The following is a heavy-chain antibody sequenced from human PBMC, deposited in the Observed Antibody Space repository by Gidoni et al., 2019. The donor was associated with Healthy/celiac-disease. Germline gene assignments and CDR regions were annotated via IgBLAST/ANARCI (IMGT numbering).Heavy chain of an antibody. CDR3: ARDQGKVTLYNWFDP. CDR2: IWYDGSNK. Sequence: QVQLVESGGGVVQPGRSLRLSCAASGFTFSSYGMHWVRQAPGKGLEWVAVIWYDGSNKYYADSVKGRFTISRDNSKNTLYLQMNSLRAEDTAVYYCARDQGKVTLYNWFDPWGQGTLVTVSS. CDR1: GFTFSSYG. J-gene: IGHJ5*02. D-gene: IGHD3-10*01. V-gene: IGHV3-33*01.